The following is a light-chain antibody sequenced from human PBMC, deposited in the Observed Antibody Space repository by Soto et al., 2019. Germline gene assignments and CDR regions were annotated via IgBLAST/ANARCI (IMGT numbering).Light chain of an antibody. V-gene: IGLV4-69*01. CDR3: QTWGTGIQV. CDR1: SGHSSYA. Sequence: QLVLTQSPSASASLGASVKLTCTLTSGHSSYAIAWLQHQPEKGPRYLMKVNSDGSHIKGEGIPDRFSGSSSGAERYLTISSLQSEDEADYYCQTWGTGIQVFGGGTKVTVL. CDR2: VNSDGSH. J-gene: IGLJ3*02.